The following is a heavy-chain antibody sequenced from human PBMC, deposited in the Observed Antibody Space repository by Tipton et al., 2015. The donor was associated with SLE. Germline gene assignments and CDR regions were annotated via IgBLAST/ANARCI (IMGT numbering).Heavy chain of an antibody. V-gene: IGHV1-2*06. J-gene: IGHJ4*02. CDR2: INPNSGDT. CDR3: ARGIAAAGTVFDY. CDR1: GYTFSGFY. Sequence: QVQLVQSGPEVKKPGASVRVSCKTSGYTFSGFYMHWLRQAPGQGPEWMGRINPNSGDTKYAHKFQGRVTMTRDTSISTGYMELSGLRSDDTAVYYCARGIAAAGTVFDYWGQGTLVTVSS. D-gene: IGHD6-13*01.